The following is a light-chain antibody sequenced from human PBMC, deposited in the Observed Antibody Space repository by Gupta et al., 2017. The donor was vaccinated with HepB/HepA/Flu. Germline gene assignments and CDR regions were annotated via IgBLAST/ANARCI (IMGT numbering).Light chain of an antibody. J-gene: IGKJ4*01. V-gene: IGKV3-15*01. CDR3: QQYNDWPPLT. CDR2: GAS. CDR1: QRLNSN. Sequence: EIVLTQSPATLSVSPGDRATLSCRASQRLNSNLAWYQQKPGQAPRLLIYGASTRATGIPARFSGSESGTEFTLTISSLQSEDFGVYYCQQYNDWPPLTFGGGTKVGI.